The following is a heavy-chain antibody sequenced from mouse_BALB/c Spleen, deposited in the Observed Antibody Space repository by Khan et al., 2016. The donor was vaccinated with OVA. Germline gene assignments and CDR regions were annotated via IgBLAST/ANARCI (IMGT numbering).Heavy chain of an antibody. J-gene: IGHJ3*01. D-gene: IGHD2-14*01. CDR2: IFPGSGST. V-gene: IGHV1-77*01. Sequence: QVQLQQSGPELVKPGASLKMSCKASGYTFTDYVITWVKQRTRQGLEWIGDIFPGSGSTYYNEKFKDRATLTADKSSNTAYMQLSGLTSEDSAVYFCARGGYSVFAYWGQGTLVTVCA. CDR3: ARGGYSVFAY. CDR1: GYTFTDYV.